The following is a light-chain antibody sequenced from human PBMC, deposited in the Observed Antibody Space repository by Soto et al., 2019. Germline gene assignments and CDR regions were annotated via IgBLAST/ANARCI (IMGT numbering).Light chain of an antibody. V-gene: IGLV2-14*01. CDR2: EVS. CDR1: SGDVGGYNY. CDR3: SSYTSSSIGV. Sequence: QSVLTQPASVSGAPGQSITIACTGSSGDVGGYNYVSWYQQHPGKAPKLMIYEVSNRPSGVSNRFSGSKSGNTASLTISGLQAEDEADYYCSSYTSSSIGVFGTGTKVTVL. J-gene: IGLJ1*01.